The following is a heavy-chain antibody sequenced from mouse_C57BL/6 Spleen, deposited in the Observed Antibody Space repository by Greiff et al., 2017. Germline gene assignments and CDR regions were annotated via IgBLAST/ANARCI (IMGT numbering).Heavy chain of an antibody. Sequence: VKLMESGAELARPGASVKLSCKASGYTFTSYGISWVKQRTGQGLEWIGEIYPRSGNTYYNEKFKGKATLTADKSSSTAYMELRSLTSEDSAVYFCARREWFAYWGQGTLVTVSA. CDR3: ARREWFAY. CDR2: IYPRSGNT. CDR1: GYTFTSYG. J-gene: IGHJ3*01. V-gene: IGHV1-81*01.